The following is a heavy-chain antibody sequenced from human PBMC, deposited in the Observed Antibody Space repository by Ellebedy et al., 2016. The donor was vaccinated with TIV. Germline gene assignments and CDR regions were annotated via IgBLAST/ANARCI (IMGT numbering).Heavy chain of an antibody. CDR1: GFTFSSYA. D-gene: IGHD2-15*01. CDR3: ARDRWGIVVVAAASD. V-gene: IGHV3-23*01. CDR2: ISGGGSST. J-gene: IGHJ4*02. Sequence: GESLKISXRASGFTFSSYAMGWVRQAPGKGLEWVSAISGGGSSTFYADSVRGRFTISRDNSESTLYLQMNSLRAEDAAVYYCARDRWGIVVVAAASDWGQGTLVTVSS.